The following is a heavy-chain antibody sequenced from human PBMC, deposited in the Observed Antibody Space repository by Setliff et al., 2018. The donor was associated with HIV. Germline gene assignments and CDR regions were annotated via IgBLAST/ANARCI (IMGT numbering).Heavy chain of an antibody. CDR2: ILYDGSRT. CDR3: VRVGNCGDNCYGAFDI. Sequence: GGSLRLSCVASGFTFSTFAMHWVRQAPGKGLEWVSVILYDGSRTYYVDSVKGRFTISRDNAKNTLHLQMSSLRAEGTAVYYCVRVGNCGDNCYGAFDIWGQGTMVTVSS. J-gene: IGHJ3*02. D-gene: IGHD2-21*02. V-gene: IGHV3-30*05. CDR1: GFTFSTFA.